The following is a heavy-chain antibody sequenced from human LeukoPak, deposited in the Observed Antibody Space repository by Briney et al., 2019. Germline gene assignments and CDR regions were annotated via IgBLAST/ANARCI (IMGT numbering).Heavy chain of an antibody. CDR1: GGSMSSNY. V-gene: IGHV4-59*08. CDR3: ARHGGISSGAFDI. D-gene: IGHD6-19*01. J-gene: IGHJ3*02. Sequence: SETLSLTCTVSGGSMSSNYWSWIRLPPGKGLEWIGYIYYSGSTDYNPSLKSRVSISVATSKNQFSLSLGSVTAADTAVYHCARHGGISSGAFDIWGQGTMVTVSS. CDR2: IYYSGST.